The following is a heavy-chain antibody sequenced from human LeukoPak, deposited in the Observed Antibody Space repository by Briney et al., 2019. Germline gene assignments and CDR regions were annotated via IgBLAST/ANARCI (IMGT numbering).Heavy chain of an antibody. J-gene: IGHJ6*02. CDR1: GFTFSTYV. CDR2: ISGSGGST. V-gene: IGHV3-23*01. D-gene: IGHD5-18*01. Sequence: GASLRLSCAASGFTFSTYVMSWVRQAPGKGLEWVSTISGSGGSTDYADSLKGRFTISRDNSKNTLYLQMNSLRAEDTAVYYCARAQGYGTTDYYYYYGMDVWGQGTTVTVSS. CDR3: ARAQGYGTTDYYYYYGMDV.